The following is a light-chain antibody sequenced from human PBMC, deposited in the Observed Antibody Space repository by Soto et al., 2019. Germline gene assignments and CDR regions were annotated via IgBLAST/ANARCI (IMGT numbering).Light chain of an antibody. J-gene: IGKJ4*01. CDR3: QQYNNWPLT. Sequence: EIVMTQSPTTLSVSPWERVTLSWRASHRVSSYLAWYQQKPGQAPRLLIYATSTRATGIPARFSGSGSGTEFTLTIRSLQSEDFAVYYCQQYNNWPLTFGGGTKVDIK. V-gene: IGKV3-15*01. CDR2: ATS. CDR1: HRVSSY.